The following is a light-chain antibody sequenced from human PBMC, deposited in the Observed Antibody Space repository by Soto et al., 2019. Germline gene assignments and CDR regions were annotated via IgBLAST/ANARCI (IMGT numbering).Light chain of an antibody. CDR1: QNIRTY. CDR3: QQSFYAPPT. Sequence: DIQMTQSPSSLSASVGDRVTITCRASQNIRTYLTWYQQKPGKAPKLLIYEASDLQSGVPSRFSGSGSGTDFSLTITSLQPEDSATYYCQQSFYAPPTFGQGTKVDIK. V-gene: IGKV1-39*01. J-gene: IGKJ1*01. CDR2: EAS.